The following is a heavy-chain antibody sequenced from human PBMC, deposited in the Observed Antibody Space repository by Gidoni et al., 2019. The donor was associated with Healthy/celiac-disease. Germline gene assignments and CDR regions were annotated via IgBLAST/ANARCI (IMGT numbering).Heavy chain of an antibody. D-gene: IGHD2-2*01. Sequence: EVQLLESGGGLVQPGGSLRLSCAASGFTFSSYAMSWVRQAPGKGVGGVATISGSGGSTYYADSGKGRFTISRTNSKNTLYLQMNSLRAEDTAVYYCAKGGGGVLFVVVPAALYYGMDVWGQGTTVTVSS. V-gene: IGHV3-23*01. CDR3: AKGGGGVLFVVVPAALYYGMDV. J-gene: IGHJ6*02. CDR1: GFTFSSYA. CDR2: ISGSGGST.